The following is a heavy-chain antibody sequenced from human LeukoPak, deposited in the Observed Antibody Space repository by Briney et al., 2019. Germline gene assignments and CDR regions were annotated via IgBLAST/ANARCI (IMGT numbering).Heavy chain of an antibody. CDR3: TTVNRYYYYYGMDV. V-gene: IGHV3-30*03. J-gene: IGHJ6*02. Sequence: GGSLRLSCAASGFTFSSYGMHWVRQAPGKGLEWVAVISYDGSNKYYADSVKGRFTISRDNSKNTLYLQMNSLKTEDTAVYYCTTVNRYYYYYGMDVWGQGTTVTVSS. D-gene: IGHD1-14*01. CDR1: GFTFSSYG. CDR2: ISYDGSNK.